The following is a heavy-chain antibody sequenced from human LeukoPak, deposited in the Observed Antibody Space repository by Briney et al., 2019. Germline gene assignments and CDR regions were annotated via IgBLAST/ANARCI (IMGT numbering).Heavy chain of an antibody. CDR3: ARNIPVTRWGY. V-gene: IGHV3-66*01. CDR2: IYSGGST. D-gene: IGHD2-21*01. J-gene: IGHJ4*02. CDR1: GFTVSNNY. Sequence: GGSLRLSCAASGFTVSNNYMTRVRQAPGKGLEWVSLIYSGGSTYYADSVKGRFTISRDNSKNTVYLQMNSLRAEDTAVYYCARNIPVTRWGYWGQGTLVTVSS.